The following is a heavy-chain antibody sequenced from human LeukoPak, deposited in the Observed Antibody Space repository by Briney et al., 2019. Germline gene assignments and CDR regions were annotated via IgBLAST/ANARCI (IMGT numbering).Heavy chain of an antibody. Sequence: GGSLRLSCAASGFTFSSYAMHWVRQAPGKGLEWVAVISYDGSNKYYADSVKGRFTISRDNCKNTLYLQMNSLRAEDTAVYYCARDNDSSGYRWDYWGQGTLVTVSS. V-gene: IGHV3-30-3*01. J-gene: IGHJ4*02. CDR3: ARDNDSSGYRWDY. CDR2: ISYDGSNK. CDR1: GFTFSSYA. D-gene: IGHD3-22*01.